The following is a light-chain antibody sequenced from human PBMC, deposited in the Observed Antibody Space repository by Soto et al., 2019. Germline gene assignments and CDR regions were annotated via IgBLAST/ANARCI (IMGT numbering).Light chain of an antibody. Sequence: IQLTQSPSFLSSSVGDRVTITCPASQSIRTWLAWYQHKPGKAPKFLIYDASSLESGVPSRFSGSGSGTEFTLTISNLQPDDFATYFCQQYNNYPRTFGQGTKVDIK. CDR1: QSIRTW. CDR2: DAS. CDR3: QQYNNYPRT. J-gene: IGKJ1*01. V-gene: IGKV1-5*01.